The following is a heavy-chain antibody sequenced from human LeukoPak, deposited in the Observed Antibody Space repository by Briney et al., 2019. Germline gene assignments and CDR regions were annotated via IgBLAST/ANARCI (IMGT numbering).Heavy chain of an antibody. J-gene: IGHJ4*02. CDR2: ISGSGGST. CDR3: AKLGYCSGGSCYGRSLGY. CDR1: GFTFSSYG. D-gene: IGHD2-15*01. Sequence: PGGSLRLSCAASGFTFSSYGVSWVRQAPGKGLEWVSAISGSGGSTYYADSVKGRFTISRDNSKNTLYLQMNSLRAEDTAVYYCAKLGYCSGGSCYGRSLGYWGQGTLVTVSS. V-gene: IGHV3-23*01.